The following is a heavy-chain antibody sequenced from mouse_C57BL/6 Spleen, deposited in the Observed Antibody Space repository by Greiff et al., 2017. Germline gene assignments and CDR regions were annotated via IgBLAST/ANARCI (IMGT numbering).Heavy chain of an antibody. CDR1: GFNITDYY. CDR2: IDPEDGDT. J-gene: IGHJ3*01. CDR3: TPDSSGTWFAY. Sequence: VQLQQSGAELVRPGASVKLSCTASGFNITDYYMHWVKQRPEQGLEWIGRIDPEDGDTEYAPKFQGKATMTADTSSNTAYLQLSSLTSEDTAVYYCTPDSSGTWFAYWGQGTLVTVAA. D-gene: IGHD3-2*02. V-gene: IGHV14-1*01.